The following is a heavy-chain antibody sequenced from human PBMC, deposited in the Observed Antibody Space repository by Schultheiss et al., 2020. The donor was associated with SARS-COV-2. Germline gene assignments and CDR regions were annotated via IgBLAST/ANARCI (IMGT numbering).Heavy chain of an antibody. CDR2: IYTSGST. D-gene: IGHD2-15*01. Sequence: SETLSLTCTVSGGSISSYYWSWIRQPAGKGLEWIGRIYTSGSTNYNPSLKSRVTISVDTSKNQFSLKLSSVTAADTAVYYCATSSSGGSRSFYGMDVWGQGTTVTVSS. J-gene: IGHJ6*02. V-gene: IGHV4-4*07. CDR3: ATSSSGGSRSFYGMDV. CDR1: GGSISSYY.